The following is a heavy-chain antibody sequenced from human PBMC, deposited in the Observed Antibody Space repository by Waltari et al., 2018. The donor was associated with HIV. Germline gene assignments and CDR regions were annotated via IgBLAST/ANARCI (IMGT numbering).Heavy chain of an antibody. CDR3: TRGSVSAASGAGFDA. CDR1: GYTFIGHY. CDR2: SNTKSGDR. D-gene: IGHD2-2*01. V-gene: IGHV1-2*06. J-gene: IGHJ5*02. Sequence: QVQLVQSGAEVKKPGASVKVACKASGYTFIGHYMNWVRQAPGQGLEWMGRSNTKSGDRIDAQKFQGKVTMTRETSSNPAYMELSNPGSEDTAMYSCTRGSVSAASGAGFDAWGQGTLVTVSS.